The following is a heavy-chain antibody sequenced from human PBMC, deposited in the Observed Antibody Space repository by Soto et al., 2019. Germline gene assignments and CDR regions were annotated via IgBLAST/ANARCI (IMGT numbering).Heavy chain of an antibody. CDR1: GGSFRGYY. V-gene: IGHV4-34*01. J-gene: IGHJ6*02. Sequence: QVQLQQGGAGLLKPSETLSLTCAVYGGSFRGYYWSWIRQPPGKGLEWIGEINHSGSTNYNPSLKSRVPISVDTSKTQFALKLFSVSAADTAVYYCASRWHGDYYSYYGMEVWGQGTTVTVSS. D-gene: IGHD4-17*01. CDR3: ASRWHGDYYSYYGMEV. CDR2: INHSGST.